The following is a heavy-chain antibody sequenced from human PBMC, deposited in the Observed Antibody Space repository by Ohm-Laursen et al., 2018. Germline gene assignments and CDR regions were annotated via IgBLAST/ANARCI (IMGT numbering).Heavy chain of an antibody. CDR1: GFTFSSYE. D-gene: IGHD6-13*01. CDR3: ARTRLHSSSWYYRLDY. CDR2: ISSSGSSI. J-gene: IGHJ4*02. Sequence: SLRLSCAASGFTFSSYEMNWVRQAPGKGLEWVSYISSSGSSIYYADSLKGRFTISRDNAKNSLYLQMNSLRAEDTAVYYCARTRLHSSSWYYRLDYWGQGTLVTVSS. V-gene: IGHV3-48*03.